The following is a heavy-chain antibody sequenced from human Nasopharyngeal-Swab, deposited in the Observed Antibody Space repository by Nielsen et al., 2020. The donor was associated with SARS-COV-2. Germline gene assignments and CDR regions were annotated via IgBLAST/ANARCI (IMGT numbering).Heavy chain of an antibody. CDR1: GFTFSSYS. CDR3: ARDDYSTNGAHNWFDP. CDR2: ISSSSSTI. V-gene: IGHV3-48*02. Sequence: GESLKIPCAASGFTFSSYSMNWVRQAPGKGLEWVSYISSSSSTIYYADSVKGRFTISRDNAKNSLYLQMNSLRDEDTAVYYCARDDYSTNGAHNWFDPWGQGTLVTVSS. D-gene: IGHD4-11*01. J-gene: IGHJ5*02.